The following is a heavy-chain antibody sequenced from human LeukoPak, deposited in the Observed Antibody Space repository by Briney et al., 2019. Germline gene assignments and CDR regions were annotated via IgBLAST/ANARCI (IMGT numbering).Heavy chain of an antibody. CDR3: AKDGNIGREIYYFDY. Sequence: GRSLRLSCAASGFTFSSYAMHWVRQAPGKGLEWVAVISYDGSNKYYADSVKGRFTISRDNSKNTLYLQMNSLRAEDTAVYYCAKDGNIGREIYYFDYWGQGTLVTVSS. D-gene: IGHD3-10*01. CDR1: GFTFSSYA. J-gene: IGHJ4*02. CDR2: ISYDGSNK. V-gene: IGHV3-30-3*01.